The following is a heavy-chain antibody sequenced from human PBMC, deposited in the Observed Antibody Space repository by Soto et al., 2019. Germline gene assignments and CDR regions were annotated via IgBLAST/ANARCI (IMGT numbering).Heavy chain of an antibody. V-gene: IGHV4-59*01. Sequence: SETLSLTCTVSGGSISSYYWSWIRQPPGKGLEWIGYIYYSGSTNYNPSLKSRVTISVDTSKNQFSLKLSSVTAADTAVYYCARVIAVAGTRRYYYYYGMDVWGQGTTVTVSS. CDR1: GGSISSYY. CDR3: ARVIAVAGTRRYYYYYGMDV. D-gene: IGHD6-19*01. CDR2: IYYSGST. J-gene: IGHJ6*02.